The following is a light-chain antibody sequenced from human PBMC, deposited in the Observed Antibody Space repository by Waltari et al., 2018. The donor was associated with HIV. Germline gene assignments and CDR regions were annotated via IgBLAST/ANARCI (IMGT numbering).Light chain of an antibody. J-gene: IGLJ2*01. CDR2: RDT. CDR1: NIENRN. V-gene: IGLV3-9*01. Sequence: PLSVSVALGQTARITCGGYNIENRNVYWYQQQPGQAPLLVIYRDTNRPSGIPERFSGSNSGNTATLTISRAQAGDEADYYCQVWDSSTVVFGGGTQLTVL. CDR3: QVWDSSTVV.